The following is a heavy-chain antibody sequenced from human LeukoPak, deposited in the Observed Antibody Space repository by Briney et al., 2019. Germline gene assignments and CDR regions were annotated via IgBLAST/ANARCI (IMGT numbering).Heavy chain of an antibody. CDR1: GYTFTSYA. D-gene: IGHD3-16*02. J-gene: IGHJ4*02. Sequence: ASVKVSCKASGYTFTSYAMNWVRQAPGQGLEWMGWINTNTGNPMYAQGFTGRFVFSLDTSVNTAYLQISSLKAEDTAVYYCARDGANTFGGVIVTQNFDYWGQGTLVTVSS. CDR2: INTNTGNP. V-gene: IGHV7-4-1*02. CDR3: ARDGANTFGGVIVTQNFDY.